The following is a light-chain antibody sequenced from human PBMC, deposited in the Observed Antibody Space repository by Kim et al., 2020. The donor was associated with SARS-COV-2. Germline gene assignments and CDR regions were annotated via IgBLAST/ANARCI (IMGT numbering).Light chain of an antibody. CDR3: QQRDAWPWT. J-gene: IGKJ1*01. V-gene: IGKV3-11*01. CDR1: ESVTAA. CDR2: RAP. Sequence: SLSPEECATLTAATSESVTAADALSLHDALPIPLPPATRAPRATGSPARFSGGGSGTDFTLTTNSLEPEDSAVYYCQQRDAWPWTFGRGTKVDIK.